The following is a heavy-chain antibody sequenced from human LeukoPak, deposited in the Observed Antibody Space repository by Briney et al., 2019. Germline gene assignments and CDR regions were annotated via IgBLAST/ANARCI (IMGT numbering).Heavy chain of an antibody. V-gene: IGHV3-30*02. D-gene: IGHD3-10*01. Sequence: PGGSLRLSCAASGFTFNNYGMHWVRQAPGKGLEWVAFIRYNGNNQYYADSVKGRFTISRDNAKNSLYLQMNSLRAEDTAVYYCAKDLGRDYGSGAYWGQGTLVTVSS. J-gene: IGHJ4*02. CDR3: AKDLGRDYGSGAY. CDR1: GFTFNNYG. CDR2: IRYNGNNQ.